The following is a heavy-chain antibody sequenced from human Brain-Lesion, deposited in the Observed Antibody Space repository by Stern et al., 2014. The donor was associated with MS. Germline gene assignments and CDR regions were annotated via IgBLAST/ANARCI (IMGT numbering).Heavy chain of an antibody. J-gene: IGHJ6*02. Sequence: QDQLVQSGAEVKKPGASVKVSCKASGYTFTGYYMHWVRQAPGQGLEWMGWINPNSGGTNYAQNFQGRVTMTRDTSISTAYMELSRLRSDDTAVYYCARWGGVTTIMYYYGMDVWGQGTTVTVSS. V-gene: IGHV1-2*02. D-gene: IGHD4-11*01. CDR3: ARWGGVTTIMYYYGMDV. CDR1: GYTFTGYY. CDR2: INPNSGGT.